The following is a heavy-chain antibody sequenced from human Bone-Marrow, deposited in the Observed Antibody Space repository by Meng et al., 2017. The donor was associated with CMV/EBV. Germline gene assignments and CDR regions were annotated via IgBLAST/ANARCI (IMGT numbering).Heavy chain of an antibody. Sequence: SETLSLTCTVSGGSISSSSYYWGWIRQPPGKGLEWIGSIYYSGSTYYNPSLKSRVTISVDTSKNQFSLKLSSVTAADTAVYYCARVRSSGWHCDYWGQGNLVNVSS. D-gene: IGHD6-19*01. J-gene: IGHJ4*02. CDR3: ARVRSSGWHCDY. CDR2: IYYSGST. V-gene: IGHV4-39*01. CDR1: GGSISSSSYY.